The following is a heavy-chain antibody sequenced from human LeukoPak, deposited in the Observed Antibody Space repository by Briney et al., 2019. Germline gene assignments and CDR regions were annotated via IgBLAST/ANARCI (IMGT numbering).Heavy chain of an antibody. D-gene: IGHD3-10*01. Sequence: TPSETLSLTCTVSGASVNSDNQYWGWIRQPPGKGLEWIGYIHHSGSTYYNPSPKSRLTISLDTSRNQFALKINSVTAADTAVYYCAKDNYGYGAMDCWGQGTLVTVSS. CDR3: AKDNYGYGAMDC. CDR2: IHHSGST. J-gene: IGHJ4*02. V-gene: IGHV4-30-4*01. CDR1: GASVNSDNQY.